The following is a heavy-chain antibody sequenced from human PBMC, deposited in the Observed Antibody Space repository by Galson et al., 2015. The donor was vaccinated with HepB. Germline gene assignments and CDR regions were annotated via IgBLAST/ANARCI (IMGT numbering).Heavy chain of an antibody. J-gene: IGHJ4*02. Sequence: SVKVSCKASGGTFSSYAISWVRQAPGQGLEWMGGIIPIFGTANYAQKFQGRVTITADESMSTAYMELSSLRSEDTAVYYCARADTAMGPFDYWGQGTLVTVSS. CDR2: IIPIFGTA. CDR1: GGTFSSYA. V-gene: IGHV1-69*13. CDR3: ARADTAMGPFDY. D-gene: IGHD5-18*01.